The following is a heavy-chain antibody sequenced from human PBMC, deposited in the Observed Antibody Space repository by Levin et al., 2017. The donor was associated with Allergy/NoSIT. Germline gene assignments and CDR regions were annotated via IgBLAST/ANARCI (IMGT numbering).Heavy chain of an antibody. J-gene: IGHJ4*02. CDR2: ISYDGSNK. D-gene: IGHD5-12*01. Sequence: GESLKISCAASGFTFSSYAMHWVRQAPGKGLEWVAVISYDGSNKYYADSVKGRFTISRDNSKNTLYLQMNSLRAEDTAVYYCARDFGGYSGYYDYWGQGTLVTVSS. CDR1: GFTFSSYA. CDR3: ARDFGGYSGYYDY. V-gene: IGHV3-30*04.